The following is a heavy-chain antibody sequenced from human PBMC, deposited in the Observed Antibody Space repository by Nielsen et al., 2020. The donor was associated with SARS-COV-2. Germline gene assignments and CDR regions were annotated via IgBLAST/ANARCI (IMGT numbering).Heavy chain of an antibody. CDR3: ARDAYGYSSGWYENYYYGMDV. CDR2: IWYDGSNK. V-gene: IGHV3-33*01. Sequence: GESLKISCAASGFTFSSYGMHWVRQAPGKGLEWVAVIWYDGSNKYYADSVKGRFTISRDNAKNSLYLQMNSLRAEDTAVYYCARDAYGYSSGWYENYYYGMDVWGQGTTVTVSS. CDR1: GFTFSSYG. J-gene: IGHJ6*02. D-gene: IGHD6-19*01.